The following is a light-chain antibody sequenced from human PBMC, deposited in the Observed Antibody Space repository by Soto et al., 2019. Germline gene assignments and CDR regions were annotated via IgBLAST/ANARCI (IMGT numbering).Light chain of an antibody. CDR2: EGS. CDR3: CSYAGSSPVV. Sequence: QPVLTQPASVSGSPGQSITISCTGTSSDVGSYNLVSWYQQHPGKAPKLMIYEGSKRPSGVSNRFSGSKSGNTASLTISGLQAEDEADYYCCSYAGSSPVVFGGGTKLTVL. V-gene: IGLV2-23*01. J-gene: IGLJ2*01. CDR1: SSDVGSYNL.